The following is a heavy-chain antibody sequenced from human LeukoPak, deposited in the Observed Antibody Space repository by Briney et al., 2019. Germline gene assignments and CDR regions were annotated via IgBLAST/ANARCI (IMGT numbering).Heavy chain of an antibody. CDR3: ARVLQVRGTYYDFWSADWFDP. J-gene: IGHJ5*02. CDR2: INPNSGGT. V-gene: IGHV1-2*03. Sequence: LVASVKVSCKASGYTFTGYYMHWVRQAPGQGLEWMGWINPNSGGTNYAQKFQGRVTMTRDTSISTAYMELSRLRSDDTAVYYCARVLQVRGTYYDFWSADWFDPWGQGTLVTVSS. D-gene: IGHD3-3*01. CDR1: GYTFTGYY.